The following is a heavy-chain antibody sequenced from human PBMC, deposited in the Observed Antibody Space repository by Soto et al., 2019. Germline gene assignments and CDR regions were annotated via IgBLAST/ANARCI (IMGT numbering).Heavy chain of an antibody. CDR3: AKILSVTTNYWHGMDV. D-gene: IGHD4-17*01. V-gene: IGHV3-23*01. CDR2: ISGSDNRV. J-gene: IGHJ6*02. CDR1: GFTFSTYH. Sequence: DEQLLESGGGLVHPGGSLRLSCAASGFTFSTYHMVWVRQAPGKGLESVASISGSDNRVFYADSVKGRFTVSRDNSKNTLYLQMNSLRVEDSAVYYCAKILSVTTNYWHGMDVWCQGTTVTVSS.